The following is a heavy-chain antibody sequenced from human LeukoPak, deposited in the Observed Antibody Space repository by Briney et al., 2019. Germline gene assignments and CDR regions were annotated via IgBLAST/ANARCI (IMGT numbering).Heavy chain of an antibody. D-gene: IGHD3-16*01. V-gene: IGHV1-24*01. J-gene: IGHJ4*02. CDR2: FDPEDGET. Sequence: ASVKVSCKVSGYTLTELSMHWVRQAPGKGLEWMGGFDPEDGETIYAQKFQGRVTMTRDTSTSTVYMELSSLRSEDTAVYYCARDYYVWGSRVFDYWGQGTLVTVSS. CDR3: ARDYYVWGSRVFDY. CDR1: GYTLTELS.